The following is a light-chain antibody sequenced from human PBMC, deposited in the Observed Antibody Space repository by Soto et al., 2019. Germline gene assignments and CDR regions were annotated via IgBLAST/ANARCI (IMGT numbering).Light chain of an antibody. Sequence: EIVMTQSPATLSLSPGERAALSCRASQSINSELAWYQQKPGQPPRLLIYGASTRATGVPARFTGSESGSEFTLTISVLQSEDFAVYYCQQGHNWPLTLGQGTRLEI. CDR1: QSINSE. CDR3: QQGHNWPLT. J-gene: IGKJ2*01. V-gene: IGKV3-15*01. CDR2: GAS.